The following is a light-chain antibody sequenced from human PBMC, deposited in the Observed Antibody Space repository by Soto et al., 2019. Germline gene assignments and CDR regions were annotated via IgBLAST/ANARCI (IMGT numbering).Light chain of an antibody. V-gene: IGKV3-20*01. J-gene: IGKJ1*01. Sequence: EIVLTQSPGTLSLSPGERGTLSCRASQSVPNSYLAWYQQKPGQAPRLLIYGASSRATGIPDRCSSSGSGTDFTLTISRLEHEDVVVYYCQQYGSSPWTVGQGNKVEIK. CDR1: QSVPNSY. CDR3: QQYGSSPWT. CDR2: GAS.